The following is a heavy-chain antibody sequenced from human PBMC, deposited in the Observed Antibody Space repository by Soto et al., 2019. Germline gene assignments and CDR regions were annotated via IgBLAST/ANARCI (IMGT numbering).Heavy chain of an antibody. D-gene: IGHD3-22*01. J-gene: IGHJ3*01. CDR1: GFSFSSYA. CDR3: AKGRKGYHDSTGIRWPVDV. Sequence: EVQLLESGGGVVQPGGSLRLSCTASGFSFSSYAMSWVRQAPGKGLEWVSVISGSTATIHYADSVKGRFTISRDNSKNTVYLRMNCRRGEDPDVYYWAKGRKGYHDSTGIRWPVDVGGDGTMVPAS. V-gene: IGHV3-23*01. CDR2: ISGSTATI.